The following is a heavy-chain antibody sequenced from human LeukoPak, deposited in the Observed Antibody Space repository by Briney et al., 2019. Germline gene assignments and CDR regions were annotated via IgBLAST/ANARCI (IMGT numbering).Heavy chain of an antibody. J-gene: IGHJ4*02. D-gene: IGHD2-15*01. Sequence: PSETLSLTCAVYGGSFSGYYWSWIRQPPGKGLEWIGEINHSGSTNYNPSLKSRVTISVDTSKNQFSLKLSSVTAADTAVYYCARDGTGVAAILEWGQGTLVTVSS. CDR3: ARDGTGVAAILE. V-gene: IGHV4-34*09. CDR1: GGSFSGYY. CDR2: INHSGST.